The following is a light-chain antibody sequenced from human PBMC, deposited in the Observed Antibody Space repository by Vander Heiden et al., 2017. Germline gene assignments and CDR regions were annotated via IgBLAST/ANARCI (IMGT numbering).Light chain of an antibody. J-gene: IGKJ5*01. V-gene: IGKV3-11*01. Sequence: EIVLTQSPATLSLSPGERATLSCRASQSVNTYLGWYQQKPGQAPRLLIYDASNRATGIPARSSGSGSGTDFTLTISSLEPEDFAVYYCQQRSNWPPDTFGPGTRLEIK. CDR1: QSVNTY. CDR3: QQRSNWPPDT. CDR2: DAS.